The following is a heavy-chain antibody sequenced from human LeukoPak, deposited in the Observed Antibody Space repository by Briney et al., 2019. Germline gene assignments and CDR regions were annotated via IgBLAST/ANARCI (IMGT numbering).Heavy chain of an antibody. CDR1: GGTFSSYA. Sequence: ASVTVSCKASGGTFSSYAISWVRQAPGQGLEWMGGIIPIFGTANYAQKFQGRVTITADESTSTAYMELSRLRSEDTAVYYCARLLDSGSYLFDYWGQGTLVTVSS. CDR2: IIPIFGTA. V-gene: IGHV1-69*13. CDR3: ARLLDSGSYLFDY. D-gene: IGHD1-26*01. J-gene: IGHJ4*02.